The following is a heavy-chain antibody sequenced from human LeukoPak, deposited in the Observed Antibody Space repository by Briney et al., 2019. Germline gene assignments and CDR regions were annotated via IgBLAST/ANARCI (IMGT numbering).Heavy chain of an antibody. Sequence: GGSLRLSCAASGFTFSSYGMHWVCQAPGKGLEWVAVISYDGSNKYYADSVKGRFTISRDNSKNTLYLQMNSLRAEDTAVYYCARDGSRGNLVTAPDFWGQGTLVTVSS. V-gene: IGHV3-30*03. CDR1: GFTFSSYG. CDR3: ARDGSRGNLVTAPDF. J-gene: IGHJ4*02. D-gene: IGHD2-21*02. CDR2: ISYDGSNK.